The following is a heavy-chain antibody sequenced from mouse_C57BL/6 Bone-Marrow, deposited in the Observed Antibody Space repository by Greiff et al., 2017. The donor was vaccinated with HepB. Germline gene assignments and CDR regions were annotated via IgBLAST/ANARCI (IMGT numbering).Heavy chain of an antibody. CDR3: ARERLHYFDY. V-gene: IGHV5-16*01. Sequence: DVKLVESEGGLVQPGRSMKLSCTASGFTFSDYYMAWVRQVPEKGLEWVANINYDGSSTYYLDSLKSRFIISRDNAKNILYLQMSSLKSEDTATYYCARERLHYFDYWGQGTTLTVSS. CDR1: GFTFSDYY. J-gene: IGHJ2*01. CDR2: INYDGSST.